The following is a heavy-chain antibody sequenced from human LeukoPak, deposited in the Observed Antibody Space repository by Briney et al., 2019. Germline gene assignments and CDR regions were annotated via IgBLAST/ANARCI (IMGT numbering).Heavy chain of an antibody. D-gene: IGHD6-13*01. V-gene: IGHV3-23*01. CDR3: AKARIAAAGTSAFDV. J-gene: IGHJ3*01. Sequence: PGGSLRLSCAVSGFTVSSYGVTWVRQAPGKGLEWVSAFSATDGSAQYAESVKGRFTISRDNSKNSLYLQMNSLRDEDTAVYYCAKARIAAAGTSAFDVWGQGTMVTVSS. CDR2: FSATDGSA. CDR1: GFTVSSYG.